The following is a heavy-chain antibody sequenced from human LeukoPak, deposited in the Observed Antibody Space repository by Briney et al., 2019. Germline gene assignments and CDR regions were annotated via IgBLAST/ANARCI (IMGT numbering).Heavy chain of an antibody. J-gene: IGHJ4*02. CDR2: ISWNGARI. V-gene: IGHV3-43*01. D-gene: IGHD6-19*01. CDR3: VKDLVAASENVRGWYPMDY. CDR1: GFTFAEYT. Sequence: GGSLRLSCAASGFTFAEYTMHWVRQAPGKGLEWVSLISWNGARIHYGDSVKGRFTISRDNSKNSLYLQMNSLRPEDTALYYCVKDLVAASENVRGWYPMDYWGQGTLVTVSS.